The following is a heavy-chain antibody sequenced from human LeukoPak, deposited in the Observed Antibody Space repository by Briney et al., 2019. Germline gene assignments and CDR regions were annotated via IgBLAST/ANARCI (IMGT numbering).Heavy chain of an antibody. D-gene: IGHD1-1*01. V-gene: IGHV3-23*01. J-gene: IGHJ4*02. CDR3: AKEFVGTDLGYFDY. CDR1: GFTFSNYA. CDR2: ISGSGDNT. Sequence: PGGSLRLSCAASGFTFSNYAMRWVRQTPGKGLEWVSGISGSGDNTNYAGSVKGRFTITRDNSKNTLYLEMNSLRAEDTAVYYCAKEFVGTDLGYFDYWGQGTLVTVSS.